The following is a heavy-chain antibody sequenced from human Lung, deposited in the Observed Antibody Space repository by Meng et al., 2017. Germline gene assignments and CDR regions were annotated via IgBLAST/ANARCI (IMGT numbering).Heavy chain of an antibody. CDR3: ARGVNITTMVPRWFDP. Sequence: QVQLQESGPGLVKPSQTLSLTCTCSGDSISSGDHYWNWIRQHSGKGLEYIGSIYYTGSTHYSPSLQSRVTISVDTSKNQFSLQLSSVTAADTALYYCARGVNITTMVPRWFDPWGQGTLVTVSS. J-gene: IGHJ5*02. CDR2: IYYTGST. V-gene: IGHV4-31*03. CDR1: GDSISSGDHY. D-gene: IGHD1-14*01.